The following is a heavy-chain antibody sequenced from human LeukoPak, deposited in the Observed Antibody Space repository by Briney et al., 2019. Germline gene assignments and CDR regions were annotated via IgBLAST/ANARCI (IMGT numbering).Heavy chain of an antibody. CDR2: ISSSSSYI. CDR3: ARDTYSSSWNYYFDY. J-gene: IGHJ4*02. D-gene: IGHD6-13*01. V-gene: IGHV3-21*01. CDR1: GFTFSSYS. Sequence: GGSLRLSYAASGFTFSSYSMNWVRPAPGKELEWVSSISSSSSYIYYADSVKGRFTISRDNAKNSLYLQMNSLRAEDTAVYYCARDTYSSSWNYYFDYWGQRTLVTVSS.